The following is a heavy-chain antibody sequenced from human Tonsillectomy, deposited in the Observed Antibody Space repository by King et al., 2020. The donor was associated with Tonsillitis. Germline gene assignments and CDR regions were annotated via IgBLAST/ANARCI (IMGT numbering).Heavy chain of an antibody. CDR3: ARCAYDYVWGTFRYYPDY. CDR1: GFSLITSGMC. J-gene: IGHJ4*02. D-gene: IGHD3-16*02. CDR2: INWDDDR. V-gene: IGHV2-70*01. Sequence: VTLKESGPALVKPTQTLTLTCTFSGFSLITSGMCVSWIRQPPGKALEWLALINWDDDRHYNTSLKTRLTISKDTSKNQVVLAMTNMAPVDTATYYCARCAYDYVWGTFRYYPDYWGQGTLVTVSS.